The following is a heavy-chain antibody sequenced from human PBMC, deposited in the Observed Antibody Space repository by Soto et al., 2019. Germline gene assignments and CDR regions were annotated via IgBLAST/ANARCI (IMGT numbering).Heavy chain of an antibody. J-gene: IGHJ4*02. CDR2: IFYNGNT. CDR1: GDSVSTSDYY. V-gene: IGHV4-39*01. Sequence: SETLSLTCTVSGDSVSTSDYYWGWIRQPPEKGLEWIGNIFYNGNTFYNPSLKSRLTMSVDTSKNQFSLKLSSVTAADTAIYYCARHGAHCGGDRPFEYWGQGTLVTVSS. D-gene: IGHD2-21*02. CDR3: ARHGAHCGGDRPFEY.